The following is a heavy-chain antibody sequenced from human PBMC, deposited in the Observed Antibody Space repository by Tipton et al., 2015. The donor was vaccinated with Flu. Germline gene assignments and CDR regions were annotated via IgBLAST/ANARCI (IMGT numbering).Heavy chain of an antibody. D-gene: IGHD3-22*01. CDR2: ITSLYM. V-gene: IGHV3-21*01. J-gene: IGHJ4*02. Sequence: SLRLSCAASGFTLSRYTLNWVRQAPGKGLEWVSSITSLYMYYADSVKVRFTISRDNSKNTMYVQMNRLRVEDTAVYYCARGRVDSSGNYHPFDYWGQGTLVTVSS. CDR1: GFTLSRYT. CDR3: ARGRVDSSGNYHPFDY.